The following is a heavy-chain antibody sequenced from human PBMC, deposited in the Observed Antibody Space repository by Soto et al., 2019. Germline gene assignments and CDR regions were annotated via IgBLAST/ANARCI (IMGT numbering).Heavy chain of an antibody. V-gene: IGHV4-30-2*01. CDR2: IYHSGST. CDR3: ARAKYYYYRSGHGNAFDI. J-gene: IGHJ3*02. Sequence: QLQLQESGSGLVKPSQTLSLTCAVSGGSISSGGYSWSWIRQPPGKGLVWIGYIYHSGSTYYNPSLKSRVTISVDRAKNQFSLELGSVTDADTAVYCCARAKYYYYRSGHGNAFDIWGQGTMVTVSS. D-gene: IGHD3-22*01. CDR1: GGSISSGGYS.